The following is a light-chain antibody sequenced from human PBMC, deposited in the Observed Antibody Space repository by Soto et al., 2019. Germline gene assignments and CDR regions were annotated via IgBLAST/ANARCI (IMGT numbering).Light chain of an antibody. CDR3: PKYNSAPFT. CDR1: QAISNY. J-gene: IGKJ3*01. V-gene: IGKV1-27*01. Sequence: DIQMTQSPTSLSASVGDRVTITCRASQAISNYLTWYQQKPGQVPNLLIYAASTLHSGVPSRFSGSGSGTDFTLTISSLQPEDVATYYCPKYNSAPFTFGPGTKVHIK. CDR2: AAS.